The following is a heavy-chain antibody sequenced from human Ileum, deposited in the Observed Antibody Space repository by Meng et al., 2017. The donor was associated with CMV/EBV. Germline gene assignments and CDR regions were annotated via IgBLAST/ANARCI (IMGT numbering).Heavy chain of an antibody. CDR2: TYYRSKWYD. CDR1: GDSVSSNIAA. Sequence: QVHLQQSGPGLVKPSQTLSPPCALSGDSVSSNIAAWSWIRQSPSRGLEWLGRTYYRSKWYDDYAVSVKSRVTITPDTSKNQFSLHLNSVSPEDTAIYFCAREMGAHDYWGQGTLVTVSS. D-gene: IGHD4/OR15-4a*01. CDR3: AREMGAHDY. V-gene: IGHV6-1*01. J-gene: IGHJ4*02.